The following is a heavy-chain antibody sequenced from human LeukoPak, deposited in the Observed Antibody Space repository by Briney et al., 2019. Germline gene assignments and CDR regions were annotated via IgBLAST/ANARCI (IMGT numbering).Heavy chain of an antibody. Sequence: SETLSLTCAVYGGSFSGYYWSWIRQPPVKVLEWIGEINHSGSTNYNPSLKSRVTISVDTSKNQFSLKLSSVTAADTAVYYCARGGHGFASGSYYDYPRPIDYWGQGTLVTVSS. J-gene: IGHJ4*02. CDR2: INHSGST. V-gene: IGHV4-34*01. D-gene: IGHD1-26*01. CDR1: GGSFSGYY. CDR3: ARGGHGFASGSYYDYPRPIDY.